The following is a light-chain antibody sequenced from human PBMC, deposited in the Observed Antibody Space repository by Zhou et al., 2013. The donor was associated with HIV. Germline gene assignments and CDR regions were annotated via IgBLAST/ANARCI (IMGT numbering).Light chain of an antibody. V-gene: IGKV1-5*03. Sequence: DIQLTQSPSTLSASVGDRVTITCRASQNIASWLAWYQQKPGSAPKLLIYKASTLEGGVPSRFSGSGSGTQFTLTISSLQPDDFATYYCQEYNDYPFSFGQGTKLEIK. J-gene: IGKJ2*01. CDR1: QNIASW. CDR2: KAS. CDR3: QEYNDYPFS.